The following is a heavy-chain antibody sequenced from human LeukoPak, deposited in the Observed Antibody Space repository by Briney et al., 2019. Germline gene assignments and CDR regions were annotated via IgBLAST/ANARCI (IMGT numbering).Heavy chain of an antibody. J-gene: IGHJ4*02. D-gene: IGHD3-10*01. CDR1: GFPFSGYW. CDR2: IREDGSEK. Sequence: VQPGGSLRLSCAASGFPFSGYWMSWVRQAPGKGLGWVASIREDGSEKYYVDSVRGRLTISRDNAKNSLFLQMSSLRAEDTAVYYCARKLWFGEPGDYWGQGTLVTVSS. CDR3: ARKLWFGEPGDY. V-gene: IGHV3-7*01.